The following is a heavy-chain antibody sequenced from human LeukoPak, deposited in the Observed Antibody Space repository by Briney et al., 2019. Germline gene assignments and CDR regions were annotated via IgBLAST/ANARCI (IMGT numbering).Heavy chain of an antibody. Sequence: RPGGSLRLSCAVSGFTVSSYAMSWVRQTPEKGLEWVSTISAGGGSTYYADSVKGLFSISRDNSKNTLYLQMNSLRADDTALYHCARTLRGGDWYFDYWGQGTLVTVSS. CDR3: ARTLRGGDWYFDY. CDR2: ISAGGGST. J-gene: IGHJ4*02. D-gene: IGHD2-21*02. V-gene: IGHV3-23*01. CDR1: GFTVSSYA.